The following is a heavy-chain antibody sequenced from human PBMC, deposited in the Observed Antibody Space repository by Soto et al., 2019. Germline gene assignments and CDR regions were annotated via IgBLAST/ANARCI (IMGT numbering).Heavy chain of an antibody. J-gene: IGHJ4*02. Sequence: ASVKVSCKASGYTFTSYGISWVRQAPGEGLEWMGWISAYNGNTNYAQKLQGRVTMTTDTSTSTAYMELRSLRSDDTAVYYCARLSPTNLVSGYYIGYWGQGPLVTVSS. CDR1: GYTFTSYG. CDR2: ISAYNGNT. CDR3: ARLSPTNLVSGYYIGY. V-gene: IGHV1-18*01. D-gene: IGHD3-3*01.